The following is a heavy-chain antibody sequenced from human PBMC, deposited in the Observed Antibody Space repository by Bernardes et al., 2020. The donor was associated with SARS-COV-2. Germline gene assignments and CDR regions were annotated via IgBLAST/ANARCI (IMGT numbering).Heavy chain of an antibody. J-gene: IGHJ5*02. CDR3: ARGRIVGAAWGQYNYFDP. Sequence: ASVKVSCKASGYTFSSYDINWVRQATGQGLEWMAWMNPDSGNTGYAQHFQGRVTMTRDTSTSTVYMELSSLTSEDTALYFCARGRIVGAAWGQYNYFDPWGQGTLVPVSS. CDR1: GYTFSSYD. V-gene: IGHV1-8*01. D-gene: IGHD1-26*01. CDR2: MNPDSGNT.